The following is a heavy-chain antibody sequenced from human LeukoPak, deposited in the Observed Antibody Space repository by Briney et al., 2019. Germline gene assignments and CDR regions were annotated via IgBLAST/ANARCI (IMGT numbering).Heavy chain of an antibody. CDR2: IYTSGST. J-gene: IGHJ4*02. D-gene: IGHD6-19*01. Sequence: KPSETLSLTCTVSGGSISSYYWSWIRQPAGKGLEWIGRIYTSGSTNYNPSLKSRVTISVDKSKNQSSLKLSSVTAADTAVYYCARDGSSGWYGAIDSWGQGTLVTVSS. V-gene: IGHV4-4*07. CDR1: GGSISSYY. CDR3: ARDGSSGWYGAIDS.